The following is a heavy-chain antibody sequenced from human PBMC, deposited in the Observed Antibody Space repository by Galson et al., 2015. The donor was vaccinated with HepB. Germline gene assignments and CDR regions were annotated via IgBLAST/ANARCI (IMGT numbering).Heavy chain of an antibody. J-gene: IGHJ4*02. CDR1: GFTFSSYA. CDR2: ISGSGGST. CDR3: AKEGYYDSSGYYPVFDY. Sequence: SLRLSCAASGFTFSSYAMSWVRQAPGKGLEWVSAISGSGGSTYYADSVKGRFTISRDNSKNTLYLQMNSLRAEDTAVYYCAKEGYYDSSGYYPVFDYWGQGTLVTVSS. V-gene: IGHV3-23*01. D-gene: IGHD3-22*01.